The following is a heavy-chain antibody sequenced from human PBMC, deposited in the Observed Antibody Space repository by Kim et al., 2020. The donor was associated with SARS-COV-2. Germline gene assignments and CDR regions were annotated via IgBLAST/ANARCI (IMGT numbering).Heavy chain of an antibody. Sequence: DSVKGRFTISRDNSKNTLYLQMNSLRAEDTAVYYCAKERLWLLPAFSDDYWGQGTLVTVSS. CDR3: AKERLWLLPAFSDDY. D-gene: IGHD5-18*01. J-gene: IGHJ4*02. V-gene: IGHV3-23*01.